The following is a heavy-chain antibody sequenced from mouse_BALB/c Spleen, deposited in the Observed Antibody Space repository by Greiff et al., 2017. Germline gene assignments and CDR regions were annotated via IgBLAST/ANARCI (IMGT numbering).Heavy chain of an antibody. J-gene: IGHJ1*01. CDR1: GYTFSSYW. Sequence: VQLQQSGAELMKPGASVKISCKATGYTFSSYWIEWVKQRPGHGLEWIGEILPGSGSTNYNEKFKGKATFTADTSSNTAYMQLSSLTSEDSAVYYCARRGWDWYFDVWGAGTTVTVSS. D-gene: IGHD3-3*01. CDR2: ILPGSGST. CDR3: ARRGWDWYFDV. V-gene: IGHV1-9*01.